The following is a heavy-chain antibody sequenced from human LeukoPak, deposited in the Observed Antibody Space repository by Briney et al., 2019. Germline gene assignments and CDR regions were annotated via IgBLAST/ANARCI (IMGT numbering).Heavy chain of an antibody. Sequence: GASVKGSCKASGYTFTSYDINWVRQATGQGLEWMGWMNPNSGNTGYAQKFQGRVTMTRNTSISTAYLELSSLRSEDTAVYYCAREWRLRFHDWFGPWGQGILVTVSS. V-gene: IGHV1-8*01. CDR2: MNPNSGNT. CDR3: AREWRLRFHDWFGP. CDR1: GYTFTSYD. D-gene: IGHD3-3*01. J-gene: IGHJ5*02.